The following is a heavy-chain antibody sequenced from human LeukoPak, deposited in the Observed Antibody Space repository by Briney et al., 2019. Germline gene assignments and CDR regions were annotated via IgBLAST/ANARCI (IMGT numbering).Heavy chain of an antibody. Sequence: GASVKVSCKASGFTFTSSAVQWVRQAPGQGLEWMGRIIPIFGTANYAQKFQGRVTITADESTSTAYMELSSLRSEDTAVYYCARDHILDYYDSSGYYYFGYWGQGTLVTVSS. CDR3: ARDHILDYYDSSGYYYFGY. D-gene: IGHD3-22*01. J-gene: IGHJ4*02. CDR1: GFTFTSSA. V-gene: IGHV1-69*13. CDR2: IIPIFGTA.